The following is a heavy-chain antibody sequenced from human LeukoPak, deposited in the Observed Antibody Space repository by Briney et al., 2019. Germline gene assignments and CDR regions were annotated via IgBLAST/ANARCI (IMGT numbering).Heavy chain of an antibody. CDR3: ARGGAKASFDY. Sequence: GGSLRLSCAASGFTFSSYSMNWVRQAPGKGLEWVSYISSSSSTIYYADSVKGRFTISRDNAKNSLYLQMNSLRVEDTSVYYCARGGAKASFDYWGQGTLVTVSS. V-gene: IGHV3-48*01. CDR1: GFTFSSYS. CDR2: ISSSSSTI. J-gene: IGHJ4*02.